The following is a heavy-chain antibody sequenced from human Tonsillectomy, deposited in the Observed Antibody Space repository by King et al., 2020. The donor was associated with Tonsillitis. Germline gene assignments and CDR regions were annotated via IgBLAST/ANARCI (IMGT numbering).Heavy chain of an antibody. CDR3: AGDGAFGVVGAY. D-gene: IGHD3-3*01. J-gene: IGHJ4*02. CDR2: IYTSGCP. Sequence: VQLQESGPGLVKTSQTLSLTFTGSGGSISSGSYYWSWIREPAGKGLGWIWRIYTSGCPNYNPSLKSRVTISVDTSKNQFSLKLSSVTAADTAVYYCAGDGAFGVVGAYWGQGTLVTVSS. V-gene: IGHV4-61*02. CDR1: GGSISSGSYY.